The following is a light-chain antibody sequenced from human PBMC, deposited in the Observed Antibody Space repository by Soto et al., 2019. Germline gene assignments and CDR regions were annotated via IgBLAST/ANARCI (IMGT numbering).Light chain of an antibody. V-gene: IGLV2-14*01. CDR2: DVS. CDR3: RSYSSSSTVV. J-gene: IGLJ2*01. CDR1: SSDVGGYNY. Sequence: QSALTQPASVSGSPGQSITISCTGTSSDVGGYNYVSWFQQHPGNAPKLMIYDVSNRPSGVSDRFSGSNSGNTASLTISGLHAEDEAYYYCRSYSSSSTVVFGGGIKVTVL.